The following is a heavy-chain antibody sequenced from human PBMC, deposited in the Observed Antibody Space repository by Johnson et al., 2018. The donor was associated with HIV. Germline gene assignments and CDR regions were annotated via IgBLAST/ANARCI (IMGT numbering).Heavy chain of an antibody. J-gene: IGHJ3*02. CDR2: ISYDGSNK. Sequence: VQLVESGGGVVQPGRSLRLSCAAYGFTFSSYAMHWVRQAPGKGLEWVAVISYDGSNKYYADSVKGRFTISRDNSKNTLYLQMNSLRPEDTALYYCARVPFPRPTSPNYINDAFDIWGQGTLVAVSS. CDR1: GFTFSSYA. D-gene: IGHD4-11*01. V-gene: IGHV3-30-3*01. CDR3: ARVPFPRPTSPNYINDAFDI.